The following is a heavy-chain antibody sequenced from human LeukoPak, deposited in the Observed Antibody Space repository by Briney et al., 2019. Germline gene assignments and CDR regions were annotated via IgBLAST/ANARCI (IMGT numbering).Heavy chain of an antibody. CDR3: AKMVEVPN. V-gene: IGHV3-7*01. Sequence: AGSLTLSCAASGFTFSSYWMTWVRQAPGKWLEWVANIKEDGSEKHYVDSVKGRFTISRDNAKNSLFLEMNSLRVEDTAVYYCAKMVEVPNWGQGALVTVSS. J-gene: IGHJ4*02. D-gene: IGHD2-8*01. CDR2: IKEDGSEK. CDR1: GFTFSSYW.